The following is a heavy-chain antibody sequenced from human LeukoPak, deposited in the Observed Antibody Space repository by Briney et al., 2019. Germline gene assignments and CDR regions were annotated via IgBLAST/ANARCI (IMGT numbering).Heavy chain of an antibody. CDR2: IIPIFGTA. CDR1: GYTFTGYY. D-gene: IGHD4-17*01. CDR3: AREETMDDYGDYGRFDP. J-gene: IGHJ5*02. Sequence: SVKVSCKASGYTFTGYYIHWVRQAPGQGLEWMGGIIPIFGTANYAQKFQGRVTITADESTSTAYMELSSLRSEDTAVYYCAREETMDDYGDYGRFDPWGQGTLVTVSS. V-gene: IGHV1-69*13.